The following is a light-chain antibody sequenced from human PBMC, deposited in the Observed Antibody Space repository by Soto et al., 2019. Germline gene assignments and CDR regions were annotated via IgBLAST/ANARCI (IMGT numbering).Light chain of an antibody. CDR3: SAYAGSSTWV. V-gene: IGLV2-8*01. CDR2: EVY. J-gene: IGLJ2*01. Sequence: QSVPTQPPSASGSPGQSVTFSCTGTSSDVGGYNYVSWYQQYPGKAPKLMIYEVYKRYSGVPDRFSGSKSGNTASLTVSGLQPEDEADYYCSAYAGSSTWVFGGGTKLTVL. CDR1: SSDVGGYNY.